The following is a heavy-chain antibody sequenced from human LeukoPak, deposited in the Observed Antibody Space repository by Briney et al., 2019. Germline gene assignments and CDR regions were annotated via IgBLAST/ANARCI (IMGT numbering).Heavy chain of an antibody. CDR1: GGSVSSGSYY. D-gene: IGHD3-3*01. CDR3: ARTMIGYYDLWSGYQREYNWFDP. V-gene: IGHV4-61*01. Sequence: SETLSLTCTVSGGSVSSGSYYWSWIRQPPGKGLEWIGYIYYSGSTNYNPSLKSRVTISVDTSKNQFSLKLSSVTAADTAVYYCARTMIGYYDLWSGYQREYNWFDPWGQGTLVTVSS. CDR2: IYYSGST. J-gene: IGHJ5*02.